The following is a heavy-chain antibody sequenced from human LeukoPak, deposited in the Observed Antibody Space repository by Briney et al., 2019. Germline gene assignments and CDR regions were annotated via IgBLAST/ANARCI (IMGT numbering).Heavy chain of an antibody. CDR2: ISAYNGNT. V-gene: IGHV1-18*01. J-gene: IGHJ1*01. CDR1: GYTFTSYG. Sequence: ASVKVSCKASGYTFTSYGISWVRQAPGQGLEWMGWISAYNGNTNYAQKLQGRVTMTTDTSTSTAYMELRSLRSDDTAVYYCARDLVEYYYDSSGLGAQYFQHWGQGTLVTVSS. CDR3: ARDLVEYYYDSSGLGAQYFQH. D-gene: IGHD3-22*01.